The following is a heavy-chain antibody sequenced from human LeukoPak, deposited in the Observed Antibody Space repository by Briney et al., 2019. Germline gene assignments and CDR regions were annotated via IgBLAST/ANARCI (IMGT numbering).Heavy chain of an antibody. Sequence: VASVKVSCKASGYTFTGYYMHWVRQAPGQGLEWMGWINPNSGGTNYAQKFHGRVTMTRDTSISTADMELSRLRSDNTAVYYCARGGPYYYDSSGYYEEGIHWFDPWGQGTLVTVSS. CDR1: GYTFTGYY. CDR3: ARGGPYYYDSSGYYEEGIHWFDP. D-gene: IGHD3-22*01. V-gene: IGHV1-2*02. J-gene: IGHJ5*02. CDR2: INPNSGGT.